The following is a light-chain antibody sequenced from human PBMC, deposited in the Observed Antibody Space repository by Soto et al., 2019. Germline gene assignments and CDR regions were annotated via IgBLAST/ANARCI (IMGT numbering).Light chain of an antibody. J-gene: IGLJ1*01. CDR3: SSYTTSNTRQIV. CDR1: SSEVGGYNY. V-gene: IGLV2-14*03. Sequence: QSVLTQPASVSGSPGQSINISCTGTSSEVGGYNYVSWEQNHPSKAPKINNYDESKRPSGVSNLFSGSKSGNSASLTISGLQPEDEADYYCSSYTTSNTRQIVFGTGTKVTVL. CDR2: DES.